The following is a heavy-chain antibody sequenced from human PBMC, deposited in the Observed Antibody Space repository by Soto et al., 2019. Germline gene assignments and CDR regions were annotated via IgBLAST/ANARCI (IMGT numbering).Heavy chain of an antibody. D-gene: IGHD5-12*01. CDR3: ASGGVDVVATSAFDY. CDR1: GGTFNNYA. V-gene: IGHV1-69*01. J-gene: IGHJ4*02. Sequence: QVQLVQSGAEVKKPGSSVKVSCKASGGTFNNYAISWVRQAPGQGLEWMGGIIPIIGTADYAHKFQGRLAISADESTGTTFMELSSLRSEATALYYCASGGVDVVATSAFDYWGQGTLVTVSS. CDR2: IIPIIGTA.